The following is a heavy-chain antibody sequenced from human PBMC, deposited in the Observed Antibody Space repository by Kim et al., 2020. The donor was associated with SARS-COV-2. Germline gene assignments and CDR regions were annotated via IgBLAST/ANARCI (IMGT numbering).Heavy chain of an antibody. J-gene: IGHJ4*02. Sequence: LKGRFTISRDNSKNALYLQMNSLRAEDMAVYYCASPLRGYCSGGSCPDYWGQGTLVTVSS. CDR3: ASPLRGYCSGGSCPDY. V-gene: IGHV3-30*01. D-gene: IGHD2-15*01.